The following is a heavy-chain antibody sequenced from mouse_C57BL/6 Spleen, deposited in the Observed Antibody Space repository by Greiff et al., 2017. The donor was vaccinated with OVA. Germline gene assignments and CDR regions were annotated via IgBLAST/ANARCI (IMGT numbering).Heavy chain of an antibody. V-gene: IGHV10-3*01. CDR3: VREGPYGYDWGYFDV. Sequence: DVKLVESGGGLVQPKGSLKLSCAASGFTFNTYAMHWVRQAPGKGLEWVARIRSKSSNYATYYADSVKDRFTISRDDSQSMLYLQMNNLKTEDTAMYYCVREGPYGYDWGYFDVWGTGTTVTVSS. D-gene: IGHD2-2*01. CDR2: IRSKSSNYAT. CDR1: GFTFNTYA. J-gene: IGHJ1*03.